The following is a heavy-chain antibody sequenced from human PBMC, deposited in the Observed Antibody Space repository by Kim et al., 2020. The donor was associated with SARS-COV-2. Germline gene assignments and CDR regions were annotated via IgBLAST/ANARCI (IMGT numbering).Heavy chain of an antibody. CDR3: ARGCHRGSHCSSTSCYGGYYYYYGMDV. J-gene: IGHJ6*02. V-gene: IGHV4-34*01. CDR2: INHSGST. D-gene: IGHD2-2*01. Sequence: SETLSLTCAVYGGSFSGYYWSWIRQPPGKGLEWIGEINHSGSTNYNPSLKSRVTISVDTSKNQFSLKLSSVTAADTAVYYCARGCHRGSHCSSTSCYGGYYYYYGMDVWGQGTTVTVSS. CDR1: GGSFSGYY.